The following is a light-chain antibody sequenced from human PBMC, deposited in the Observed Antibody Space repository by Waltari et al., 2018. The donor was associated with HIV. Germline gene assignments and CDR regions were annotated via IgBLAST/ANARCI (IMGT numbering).Light chain of an antibody. J-gene: IGKJ2*01. CDR1: QSIGRW. V-gene: IGKV1-5*03. CDR3: QQYNGFSRT. Sequence: DIQMTQSPSTLSAFVGDRVTITCRASQSIGRWLAWYQQKPGKAPKLLIYQASNLETGVPSMFSGSGSVTEFTLTISSLQPDDFATYYCQQYNGFSRTFGQGTKLEIK. CDR2: QAS.